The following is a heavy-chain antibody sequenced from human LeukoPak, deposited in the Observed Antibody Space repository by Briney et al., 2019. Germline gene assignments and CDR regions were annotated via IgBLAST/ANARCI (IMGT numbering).Heavy chain of an antibody. J-gene: IGHJ6*03. D-gene: IGHD1-1*01. Sequence: PSETLSLTCAVYGGSFSGYYWSWIRQPPGKGLEWIGEINHSGSTNYNPSLKSRVTISVDTSKNQFSLKLSSVTAADTAVYYCAGRERLRVLDYYYYYMDVWGKGTTVTVSS. CDR2: INHSGST. CDR1: GGSFSGYY. CDR3: AGRERLRVLDYYYYYMDV. V-gene: IGHV4-34*01.